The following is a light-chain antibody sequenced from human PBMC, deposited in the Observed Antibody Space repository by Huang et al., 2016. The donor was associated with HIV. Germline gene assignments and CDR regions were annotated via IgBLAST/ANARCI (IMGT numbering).Light chain of an antibody. CDR3: QQYNNWPLTWT. CDR2: GAS. CDR1: QSVNSA. V-gene: IGKV3-15*01. Sequence: EIVMTQSPATLSVSPGERATLSCRASQSVNSALAWYQQKPGQAPGLRMFGASPRATGIPARFRGSGSGTEFTLTISSLQSEDFAVYYCQQYNNWPLTWTFGQGTKVEIK. J-gene: IGKJ1*01.